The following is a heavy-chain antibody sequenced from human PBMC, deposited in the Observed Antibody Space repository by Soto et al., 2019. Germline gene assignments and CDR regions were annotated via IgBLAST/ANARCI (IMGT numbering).Heavy chain of an antibody. J-gene: IGHJ3*02. Sequence: EVQLLESGGGLVQPGGSLRLSCAASGFTFSSYAMSWVRQAPGKGLEWVSAISGSGGSTYYADSVKGRFTISRDNSKNTLYLQMNSLRAEDTAVHYCAKSCSGGSCYSAAFDIWGQGTMVTVSS. V-gene: IGHV3-23*01. D-gene: IGHD2-15*01. CDR1: GFTFSSYA. CDR2: ISGSGGST. CDR3: AKSCSGGSCYSAAFDI.